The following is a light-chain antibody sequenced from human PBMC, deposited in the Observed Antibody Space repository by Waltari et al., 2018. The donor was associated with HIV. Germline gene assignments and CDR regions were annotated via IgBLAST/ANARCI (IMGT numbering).Light chain of an antibody. CDR2: GNS. Sequence: QSVLTQPPSVSGAPGQRVTISCPGSSPHLGAGSAVHWYQQLPGTAPKLLIYGNSNRPSGVPDRFSGSKSGTSASLAITGLQAEDEADYYCQSYDSSLSGGVFGGGTKLTVL. J-gene: IGLJ3*02. V-gene: IGLV1-40*01. CDR1: SPHLGAGSA. CDR3: QSYDSSLSGGV.